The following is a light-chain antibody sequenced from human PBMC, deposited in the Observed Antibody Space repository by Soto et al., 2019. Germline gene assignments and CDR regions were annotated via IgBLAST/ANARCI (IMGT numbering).Light chain of an antibody. V-gene: IGKV3-11*01. Sequence: EIVLTQYPATLSLSPGERAVLSCRASQGVGTFLAWYQQRPGQAPRLIIYGASNRATGIPASFSGSWSGTAFTVTIGNLEPEELEVYFCQQRNNWLTFGGGTQVEIK. CDR3: QQRNNWLT. CDR2: GAS. J-gene: IGKJ4*01. CDR1: QGVGTF.